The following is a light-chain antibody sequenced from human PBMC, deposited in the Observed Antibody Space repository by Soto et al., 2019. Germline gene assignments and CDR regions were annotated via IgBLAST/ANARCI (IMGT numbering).Light chain of an antibody. CDR1: QSVSSSY. CDR3: QQYSSSPRT. Sequence: EIVLTQAPGTLSLSPGERATLSCRASQSVSSSYLAWYRQKPGQAPRLLIYGASSRATGIPDRFSGSGSGTDFTLTIDRLELDDFVVYYCQQYSSSPRTFGGGTKVEIK. V-gene: IGKV3-20*01. CDR2: GAS. J-gene: IGKJ4*01.